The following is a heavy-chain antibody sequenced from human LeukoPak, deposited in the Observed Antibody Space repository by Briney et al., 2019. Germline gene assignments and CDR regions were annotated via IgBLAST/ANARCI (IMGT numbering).Heavy chain of an antibody. V-gene: IGHV4-4*07. CDR3: TGGGGPGAGTWFDP. Sequence: PSETLSLTCSVSGGSISNYYWNWIRQPAGKGLEWIGRVHARVTTKYNPSLNSRVTMSLDTSRKQFSLKLYSVTAADTAVYYCTGGGGPGAGTWFDPGSQGPLAPVSS. D-gene: IGHD1-1*01. J-gene: IGHJ5*02. CDR2: VHARVTT. CDR1: GGSISNYY.